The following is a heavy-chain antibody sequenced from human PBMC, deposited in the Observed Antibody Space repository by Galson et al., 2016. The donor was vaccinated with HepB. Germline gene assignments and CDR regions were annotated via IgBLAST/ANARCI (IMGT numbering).Heavy chain of an antibody. D-gene: IGHD3/OR15-3a*01. CDR2: MYQSGRT. Sequence: SETLSLTCAVYGGSFTNSYWSWISQSPGKGMEWNGEMYQSGRTNYNPPLKSRVTISVDRSKNQFSLKLSSVTAAYTAVYYCARSTDFWMLGYWGQGTLVTVSS. V-gene: IGHV4-34*01. CDR1: GGSFTNSY. CDR3: ARSTDFWMLGY. J-gene: IGHJ4*02.